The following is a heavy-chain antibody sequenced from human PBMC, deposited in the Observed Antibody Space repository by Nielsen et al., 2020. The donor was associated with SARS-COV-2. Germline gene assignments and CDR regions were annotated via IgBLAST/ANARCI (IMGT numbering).Heavy chain of an antibody. Sequence: SETLSLTCTVSGGSISSSSYYWGWIRQPPGKGLEWIGSIYYSGSTYYNLSLKSRVTISVDTSKNQFSLKLSSVTAADTAVYYCARERRSLFDYWGQGTLVTVSS. CDR2: IYYSGST. J-gene: IGHJ4*02. CDR3: ARERRSLFDY. D-gene: IGHD1-26*01. CDR1: GGSISSSSYY. V-gene: IGHV4-39*07.